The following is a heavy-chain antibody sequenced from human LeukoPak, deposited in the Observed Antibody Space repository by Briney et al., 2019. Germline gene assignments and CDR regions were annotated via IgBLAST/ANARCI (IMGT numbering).Heavy chain of an antibody. V-gene: IGHV5-51*01. D-gene: IGHD1-7*01. CDR2: IYPGDSDT. J-gene: IGHJ4*02. Sequence: KVSCKTSGYSFTSQDMHWVRQMPGKGLEWMGIIYPGDSDTRYSPSFQGQVTISADKSISTAYLQWSSLKASDTAMYYCAANLEEGFDYWGQGTLVTVSS. CDR1: GYSFTSQD. CDR3: AANLEEGFDY.